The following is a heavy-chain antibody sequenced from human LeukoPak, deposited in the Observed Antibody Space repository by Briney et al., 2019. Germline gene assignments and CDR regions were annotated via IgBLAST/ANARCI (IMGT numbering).Heavy chain of an antibody. CDR1: GGSIWNYY. Sequence: SETLSLTCTVSGGSIWNYYWSWIRQPAGKGLEWIGRIYTSGSTNYNPSLKSRVTMSVDTSKNQFSPKLSSVTAADTAVYYCARGDYYDSSGYISWGQGTLVTVSS. V-gene: IGHV4-4*07. D-gene: IGHD3-22*01. CDR3: ARGDYYDSSGYIS. CDR2: IYTSGST. J-gene: IGHJ4*02.